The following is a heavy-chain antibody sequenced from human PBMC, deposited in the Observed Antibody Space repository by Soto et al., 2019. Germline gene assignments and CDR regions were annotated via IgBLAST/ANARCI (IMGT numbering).Heavy chain of an antibody. V-gene: IGHV4-34*01. Sequence: QVQLQQWGAGLLKPSETLSLTCAVYGGSFSGYYWSWIRQPPGKGLEWIGEINHSGSTNYNPSLKSRVTISVDTSKNQFSLKLSSVTAADTAVYYCVREGYYYYGMDVWGQGTTVTVSS. CDR1: GGSFSGYY. J-gene: IGHJ6*02. CDR3: VREGYYYYGMDV. CDR2: INHSGST.